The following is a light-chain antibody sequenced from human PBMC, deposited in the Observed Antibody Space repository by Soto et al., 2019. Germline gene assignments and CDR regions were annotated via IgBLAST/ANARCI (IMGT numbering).Light chain of an antibody. CDR2: DVR. J-gene: IGLJ1*01. CDR1: RTDNGDYNY. Sequence: HSSPTHPPSLCRSPGQSIPPTRTRTRTDNGDYNYVSWYQQHPGKAPKLMTYDVRNRPSGVSNRFSGSKSGNTASLTISGLQAEDEADYYCSSYTSSATPVVFGAGTKVTVL. V-gene: IGLV2-14*01. CDR3: SSYTSSATPVV.